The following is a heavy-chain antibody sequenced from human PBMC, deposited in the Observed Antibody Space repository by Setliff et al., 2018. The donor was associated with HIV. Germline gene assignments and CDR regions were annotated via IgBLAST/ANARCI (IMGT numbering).Heavy chain of an antibody. CDR1: GFTFGSYG. D-gene: IGHD6-6*01. CDR2: IWYDGSEK. CDR3: AREYSSSSANWYFDL. Sequence: PGGSLRLSCTTSGFTFGSYGMHWVRQAPGKGLEWVANIWYDGSEKYYADSVKGRFTISRDKSKNTLYLQMNSLRTEDTAVYYCAREYSSSSANWYFDLWGRGTLVT. V-gene: IGHV3-33*01. J-gene: IGHJ2*01.